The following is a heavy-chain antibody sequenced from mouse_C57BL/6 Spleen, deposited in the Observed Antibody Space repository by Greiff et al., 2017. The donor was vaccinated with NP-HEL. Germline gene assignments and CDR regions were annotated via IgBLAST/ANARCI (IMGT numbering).Heavy chain of an antibody. J-gene: IGHJ2*01. Sequence: EVKLMESEGGLVQPGSSMKLSCTASGFTFSDYYMAWVRQVPEKGLEWVANINYDGSSTYYLDSLKSRFIISRDNAKNILYLQMSSLKSEDTATYYCARGDYDYFYFDYWGQGTTLTVSS. V-gene: IGHV5-16*01. CDR2: INYDGSST. CDR1: GFTFSDYY. D-gene: IGHD2-4*01. CDR3: ARGDYDYFYFDY.